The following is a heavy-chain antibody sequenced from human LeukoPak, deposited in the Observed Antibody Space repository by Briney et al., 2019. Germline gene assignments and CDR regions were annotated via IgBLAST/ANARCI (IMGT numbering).Heavy chain of an antibody. CDR3: ARDGRGYSGYDFRYFDY. CDR1: GGTFRSYG. V-gene: IGHV1-69*06. Sequence: ASVKVSCKASGGTFRSYGINWVRQASGQGLEWMGGIIPIFDTTNYAQKFQGRVTITADKSTSTAYMGLSSLTSDDTAVYYCARDGRGYSGYDFRYFDYWGQGTLVTVSS. D-gene: IGHD5-12*01. J-gene: IGHJ4*02. CDR2: IIPIFDTT.